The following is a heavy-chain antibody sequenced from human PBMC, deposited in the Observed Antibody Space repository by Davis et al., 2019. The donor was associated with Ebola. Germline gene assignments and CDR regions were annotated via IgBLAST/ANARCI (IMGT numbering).Heavy chain of an antibody. J-gene: IGHJ4*02. D-gene: IGHD3-10*01. V-gene: IGHV5-51*01. Sequence: GESLKISCKGSGYGFANYWIAWVRQTPGKGLEWMGVIYAGDSDTRYSPSFEGQVTISVDRSITTAYLQWSSLKASATATYYCARQESLYGWIDHWGQGTLVTVSS. CDR3: ARQESLYGWIDH. CDR1: GYGFANYW. CDR2: IYAGDSDT.